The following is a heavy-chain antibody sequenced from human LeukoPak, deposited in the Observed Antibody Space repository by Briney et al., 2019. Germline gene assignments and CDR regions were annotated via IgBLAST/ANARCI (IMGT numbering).Heavy chain of an antibody. J-gene: IGHJ4*02. V-gene: IGHV1-46*01. CDR2: INPNGGNT. D-gene: IGHD6-13*01. CDR1: GYTLTTHY. CDR3: ARGPSSTWYFFDY. Sequence: ASVKVSCKASGYTLTTHYMHWLRQAPGQGLEWMGIINPNGGNTNYEQKFQGRVTMTRDTSTSTVYMELSSLGSEDTAVYYCARGPSSTWYFFDYWGRGTLVSVSS.